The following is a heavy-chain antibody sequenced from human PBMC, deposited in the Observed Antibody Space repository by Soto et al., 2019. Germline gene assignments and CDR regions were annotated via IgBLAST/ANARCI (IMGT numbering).Heavy chain of an antibody. CDR1: GDSIISYY. V-gene: IGHV4-59*01. D-gene: IGHD5-18*01. CDR2: IYYSGST. J-gene: IGHJ4*02. Sequence: QVQLHESGPGLVKPSETLSLTCTVSGDSIISYYWSWIRQPPGKGVEWIGYIYYSGSTNHNPSLKSRVTISVDTSKNHFSLRLSSVTAADTAVYYCARSKQLWTFDYWGQGTLVTVSS. CDR3: ARSKQLWTFDY.